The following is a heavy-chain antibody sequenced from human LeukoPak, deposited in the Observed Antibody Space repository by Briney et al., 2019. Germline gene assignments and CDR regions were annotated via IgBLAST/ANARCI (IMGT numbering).Heavy chain of an antibody. CDR2: IFHSGSI. J-gene: IGHJ4*02. CDR1: GGSMTNYY. Sequence: SETPSLTCAVSGGSMTNYYWTWIRQPPGRGLEWIGNIFHSGSINYNPSLKSRVTISIDTSKSQFSLKLNSVTAADTAVYYCARGLGLNYFDFWGQGTLVTVSS. CDR3: ARGLGLNYFDF. D-gene: IGHD7-27*01. V-gene: IGHV4-59*08.